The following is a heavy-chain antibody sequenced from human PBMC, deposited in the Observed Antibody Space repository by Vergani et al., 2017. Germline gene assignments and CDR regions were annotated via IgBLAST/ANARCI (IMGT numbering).Heavy chain of an antibody. Sequence: EVMLVQSGAEVKKPGESLKISCKYSESSFISNEIAWVRQMSGKGLQWMGIIYPGDSDTRYSPSFQGQVTISADKSISTAYLQWSSLKASDTAMYYCARLDCSSTSCEDYYYYGMDVWGQGP. CDR3: ARLDCSSTSCEDYYYYGMDV. J-gene: IGHJ6*02. CDR2: IYPGDSDT. CDR1: ESSFISNE. D-gene: IGHD2-2*01. V-gene: IGHV5-51*03.